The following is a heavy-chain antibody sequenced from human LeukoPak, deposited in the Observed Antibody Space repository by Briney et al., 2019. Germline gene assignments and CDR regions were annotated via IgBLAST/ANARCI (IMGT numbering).Heavy chain of an antibody. D-gene: IGHD2-2*02. CDR3: ARGFRLSAIEDWFDP. V-gene: IGHV1-2*02. J-gene: IGHJ5*02. CDR1: GYTFTGYY. CDR2: ITPNSGGT. Sequence: ASVKVSCKASGYTFTGYYMHWVRLAPGQGLEWMGWITPNSGGTKYAQRFQGRVTMTRDTSISTAYMELSGLRSDDTAVYYCARGFRLSAIEDWFDPWGQGTLVTASS.